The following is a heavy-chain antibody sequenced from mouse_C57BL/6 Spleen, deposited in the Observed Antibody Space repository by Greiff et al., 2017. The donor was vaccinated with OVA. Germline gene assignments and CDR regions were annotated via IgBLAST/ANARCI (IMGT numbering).Heavy chain of an antibody. Sequence: EVQLVESGGGLVKPGGSLKLSCAASGFTFSSYAMSWVRQTPEKRLEWVATISDGGSYTYYPDNVKGRFTISRDNAKNNLYLQMSHLKSEDTAMYYCARETTGVADYWGQGTTLTVSS. V-gene: IGHV5-4*01. CDR1: GFTFSSYA. D-gene: IGHD1-1*01. CDR2: ISDGGSYT. J-gene: IGHJ2*01. CDR3: ARETTGVADY.